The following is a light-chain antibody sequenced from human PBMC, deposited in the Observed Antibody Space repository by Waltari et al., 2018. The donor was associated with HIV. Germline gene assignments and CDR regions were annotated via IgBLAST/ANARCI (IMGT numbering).Light chain of an antibody. CDR1: RSNIGSNY. CDR3: AAWDDSLSAPV. J-gene: IGLJ3*02. CDR2: RNN. V-gene: IGLV1-47*01. Sequence: QSVLTQPPSASGTPGQRVTISCSGSRSNIGSNYVYWYQQLPGPTPKLLISRNNQRPSGVPDRFSGSKSGTSTSLAISGLRSEDEADYYCAAWDDSLSAPVFGGGTKLTVL.